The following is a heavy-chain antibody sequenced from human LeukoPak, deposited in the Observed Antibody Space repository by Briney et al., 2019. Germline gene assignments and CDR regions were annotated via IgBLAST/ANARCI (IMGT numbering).Heavy chain of an antibody. CDR1: GFTFSNFA. D-gene: IGHD2-15*01. V-gene: IGHV3-30-3*01. J-gene: IGHJ4*02. Sequence: GGSLRLSCAASGFTFSNFAMHWVRQAPGKGLEWVAVMSNDGNNKYYADSVKGRFTISRDNSKNTLHLQMNSLRTEDTSVYYCAEDQKLQPFHYWGQGTLVTVSS. CDR3: AEDQKLQPFHY. CDR2: MSNDGNNK.